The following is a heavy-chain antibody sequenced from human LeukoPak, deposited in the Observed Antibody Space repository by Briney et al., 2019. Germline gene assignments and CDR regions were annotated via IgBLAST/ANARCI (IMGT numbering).Heavy chain of an antibody. CDR3: ARDMGYSSGPGDAFDI. CDR2: INWNGGST. CDR1: GFTFDDYG. J-gene: IGHJ3*02. Sequence: GGSLRLSCAASGFTFDDYGMSWVRQAPGKGLEWVSGINWNGGSTGYADSVKGRFTISRDNAKNSLYLQMNSLRAEDTALYHCARDMGYSSGPGDAFDIWGQGTKVTVSS. D-gene: IGHD6-19*01. V-gene: IGHV3-20*01.